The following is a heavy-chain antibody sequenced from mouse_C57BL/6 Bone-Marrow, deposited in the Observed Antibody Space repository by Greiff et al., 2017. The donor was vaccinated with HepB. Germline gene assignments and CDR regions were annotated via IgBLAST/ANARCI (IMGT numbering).Heavy chain of an antibody. D-gene: IGHD1-1*01. Sequence: QVQLQQSGAELVRPGTSVKVSCKASGYAFTNYLIAWVKQRPGQGLEWIGVINPGSGGTNYNEKFKGKATLTADKSSSTAHMQLSSLTSEDAAVYFCARSAYYASWFAYWGQGTLVTVSA. V-gene: IGHV1-54*01. CDR3: ARSAYYASWFAY. CDR1: GYAFTNYL. J-gene: IGHJ3*01. CDR2: INPGSGGT.